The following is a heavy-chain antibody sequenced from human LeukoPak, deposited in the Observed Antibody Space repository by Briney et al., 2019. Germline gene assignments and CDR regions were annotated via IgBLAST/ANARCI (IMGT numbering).Heavy chain of an antibody. CDR2: IYYTGST. D-gene: IGHD4-11*01. CDR1: GGSISSYY. J-gene: IGHJ4*02. V-gene: IGHV4-59*01. CDR3: ARDRVRGNSNPFFDY. Sequence: SETLSLTCTVSGGSISSYYWSWIRQPPGKGLELIGYIYYTGSTNYNPSLKSRVTMSVDTSKNQFSLNLNSVTAADTAVYYCARDRVRGNSNPFFDYWGQGTLVTVSS.